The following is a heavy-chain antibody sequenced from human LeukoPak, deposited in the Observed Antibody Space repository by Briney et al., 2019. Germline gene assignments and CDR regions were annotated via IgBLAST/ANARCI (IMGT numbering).Heavy chain of an antibody. J-gene: IGHJ5*02. V-gene: IGHV1-2*02. CDR1: GYTFTGYY. D-gene: IGHD4-17*01. CDR2: INPNSGGT. Sequence: ASVKVSCKASGYTFTGYYMHWVRQAPGQGLEWMGWINPNSGGTNYAQKFQGRVTMTRDTSISTAYMELGRLRSDDTAVYYCARDPNLRYDWFDPWGQGTLVTVSS. CDR3: ARDPNLRYDWFDP.